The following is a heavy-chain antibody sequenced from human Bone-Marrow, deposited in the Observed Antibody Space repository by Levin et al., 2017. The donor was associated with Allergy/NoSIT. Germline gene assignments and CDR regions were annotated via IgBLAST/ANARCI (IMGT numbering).Heavy chain of an antibody. D-gene: IGHD2-21*02. Sequence: PGGSLRLSCAASGFTFSTYAMHWVRQAPGKGLEWVAVISLDGSNTYYGDYVKARFTISRDNSNKTLHLQMNSLRVEDTAVYYCVRVWGLVTGPFYNGLDVWGRGTTVTVSS. CDR1: GFTFSTYA. CDR3: VRVWGLVTGPFYNGLDV. CDR2: ISLDGSNT. J-gene: IGHJ6*02. V-gene: IGHV3-30*04.